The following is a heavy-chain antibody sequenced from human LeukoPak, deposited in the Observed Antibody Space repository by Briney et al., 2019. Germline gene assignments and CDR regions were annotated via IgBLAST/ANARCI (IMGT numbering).Heavy chain of an antibody. V-gene: IGHV3-30*18. D-gene: IGHD6-13*01. CDR3: AKDPATNRSDWYGVFDY. CDR1: GFTFSSYG. Sequence: PGGSLRLSCAASGFTFSSYGMHWVRQAPGKGLEWVAVISYDGSNKYYADSVKGRFTISRDNSKNTLYLQMNSLRAEDTAVYYCAKDPATNRSDWYGVFDYWGQGTLVTVSS. CDR2: ISYDGSNK. J-gene: IGHJ4*02.